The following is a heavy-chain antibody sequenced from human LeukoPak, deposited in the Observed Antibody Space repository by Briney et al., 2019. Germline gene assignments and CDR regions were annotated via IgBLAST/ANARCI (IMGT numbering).Heavy chain of an antibody. Sequence: PGGSLRLSCAASGFTFSDYYMSWTRQAPGKGLEWVSYISSSSSYTNYADSVKGRFTISRDNAKNSLYLQMNSLRAEDTAVYYCARDRGYCSSTSCYPHWFDPWGQGTLVTVSS. CDR3: ARDRGYCSSTSCYPHWFDP. CDR1: GFTFSDYY. D-gene: IGHD2-2*01. CDR2: ISSSSSYT. J-gene: IGHJ5*02. V-gene: IGHV3-11*06.